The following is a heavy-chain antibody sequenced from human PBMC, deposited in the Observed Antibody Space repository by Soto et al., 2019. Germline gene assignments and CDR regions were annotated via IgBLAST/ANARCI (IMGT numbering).Heavy chain of an antibody. D-gene: IGHD3-16*01. J-gene: IGHJ6*02. CDR3: ARHTGPLYVGYYYDMDV. Sequence: QLQLQESGPGLVKPSETLSLTCTVSGGSISSSSYYWGWIRQPPGKGLEWIGSIYYSGYTYYNPSLKSRVTISLDTSTNQISLKLSSVTAADTAVYYCARHTGPLYVGYYYDMDVWGQGTTVTVSS. V-gene: IGHV4-39*01. CDR1: GGSISSSSYY. CDR2: IYYSGYT.